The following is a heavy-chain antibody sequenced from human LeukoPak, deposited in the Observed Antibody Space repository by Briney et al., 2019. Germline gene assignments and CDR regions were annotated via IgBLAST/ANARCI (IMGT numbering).Heavy chain of an antibody. CDR1: GFTVSTKY. Sequence: GGSLRLSCAASGFTVSTKYMSWVRQAPGKGLEWVAVISYDGSNKYYADSVKGRFTISRDNSKNTLYLQMNSLRAEDTAVYYCARVFGDYEWAIDYWGQGTLVTVSS. CDR2: ISYDGSNK. J-gene: IGHJ4*02. V-gene: IGHV3-30*03. D-gene: IGHD4-17*01. CDR3: ARVFGDYEWAIDY.